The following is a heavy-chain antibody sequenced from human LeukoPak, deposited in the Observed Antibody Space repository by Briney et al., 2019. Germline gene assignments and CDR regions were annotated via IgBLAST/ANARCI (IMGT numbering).Heavy chain of an antibody. V-gene: IGHV3-30-3*01. J-gene: IGHJ5*02. CDR1: GFTFSSYA. CDR3: ARDPSSSSWYTFDP. D-gene: IGHD6-13*01. Sequence: GSLRLSCAASGFTFSSYAMHWVRQAPGKGLEWVAVISYDGSNKYYADSVKDRFTISRDNSKNTLYLQMNSLRAEDTAVYYCARDPSSSSWYTFDPWGQGTLVTVSS. CDR2: ISYDGSNK.